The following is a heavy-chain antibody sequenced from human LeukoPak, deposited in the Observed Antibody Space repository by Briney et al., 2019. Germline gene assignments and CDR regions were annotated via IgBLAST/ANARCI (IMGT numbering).Heavy chain of an antibody. CDR1: GFDVSSNY. CDR3: AKSLRWNFRCMDV. Sequence: GGSLRLSCAASGFDVSSNYMTWVRQAPGKGLEWVSAISGSGGSTYYADSVKGRFTISGDNSKNTLYLQMNSLRAEDTAVYYCAKSLRWNFRCMDVWGKGTTVTISS. D-gene: IGHD4-23*01. V-gene: IGHV3-23*01. J-gene: IGHJ6*03. CDR2: ISGSGGST.